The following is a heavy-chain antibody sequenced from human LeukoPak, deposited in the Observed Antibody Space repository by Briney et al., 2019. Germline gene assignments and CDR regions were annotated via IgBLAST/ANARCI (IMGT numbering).Heavy chain of an antibody. Sequence: PSETLSLTCAVYGGSLSGYYWSWIRQPPGKGLELVGEINHGGSTNYNPSLKSRVTISVVAAKNQFSLKLSSVTAADTAVYYCARASYCSGGSCSYYYYYYMDVWGKGTTVTVSS. CDR2: INHGGST. J-gene: IGHJ6*03. V-gene: IGHV4-34*01. CDR1: GGSLSGYY. D-gene: IGHD2-15*01. CDR3: ARASYCSGGSCSYYYYYYMDV.